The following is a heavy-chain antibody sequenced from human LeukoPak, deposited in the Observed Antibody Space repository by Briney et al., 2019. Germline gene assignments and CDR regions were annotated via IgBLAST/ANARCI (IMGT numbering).Heavy chain of an antibody. V-gene: IGHV3-15*07. D-gene: IGHD6-13*01. CDR3: TTDLLHIAAAARDY. Sequence: GGSLRLSCAASGFTFSNAWMNWVRQAPGKGLQWVGRIKSKTDGGTTDYAAPVKGRFTISRDDSKNTLYLQMNSLKTEDTAVYYCTTDLLHIAAAARDYWGQGTLVTVSS. CDR2: IKSKTDGGTT. J-gene: IGHJ4*02. CDR1: GFTFSNAW.